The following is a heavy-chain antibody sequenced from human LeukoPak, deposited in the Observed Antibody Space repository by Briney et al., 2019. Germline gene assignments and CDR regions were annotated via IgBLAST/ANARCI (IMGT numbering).Heavy chain of an antibody. CDR1: GYTFTSYY. V-gene: IGHV1-46*01. CDR3: ARQSSSSTQLYYYYGMDV. D-gene: IGHD6-6*01. Sequence: GASVKVSCKASGYTFTSYYMHWVRQAPGQGLEWMGIINPSGGSTSYAQKFQGRVTMTRDTSTSTVYMELSSLRSEDTAVYYCARQSSSSTQLYYYYGMDVWGQGTTVTVSS. CDR2: INPSGGST. J-gene: IGHJ6*02.